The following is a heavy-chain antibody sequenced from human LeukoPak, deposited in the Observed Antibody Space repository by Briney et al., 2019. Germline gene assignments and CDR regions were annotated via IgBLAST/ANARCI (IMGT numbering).Heavy chain of an antibody. CDR1: GYTFTTFD. J-gene: IGHJ5*02. Sequence: ASVKVSCKASGYTFTTFDINWVRQATGQGLEWMGWMNPNSGNTGYAQKFQGRVTMTRNTSISTAYMELSSPRSEDTAVYYCARGLVLLWFGEPIRWFDPWGQGTLVTVSS. V-gene: IGHV1-8*02. D-gene: IGHD3-10*01. CDR2: MNPNSGNT. CDR3: ARGLVLLWFGEPIRWFDP.